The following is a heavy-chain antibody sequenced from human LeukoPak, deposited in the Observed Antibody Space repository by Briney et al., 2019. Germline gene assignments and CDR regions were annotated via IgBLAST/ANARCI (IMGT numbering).Heavy chain of an antibody. Sequence: GGSLRLSCAASGFTFSDYYMSWIRQAPGKGLEWVSYISSSGSTIYYADSVKGRFTISRDNAKNSLYLQMNSLRAEDTAVYYCARDPGYDYVWGSYRPHFDYWGQGTLVTVSS. CDR3: ARDPGYDYVWGSYRPHFDY. CDR2: ISSSGSTI. D-gene: IGHD3-16*02. CDR1: GFTFSDYY. V-gene: IGHV3-11*01. J-gene: IGHJ4*02.